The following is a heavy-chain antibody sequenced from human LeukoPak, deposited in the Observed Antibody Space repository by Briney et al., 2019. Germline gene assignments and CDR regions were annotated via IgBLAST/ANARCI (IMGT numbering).Heavy chain of an antibody. J-gene: IGHJ6*02. V-gene: IGHV3-74*01. CDR2: VNSDGRDT. D-gene: IGHD3-22*01. CDR3: ARRGRFGSGYLGPSQYSAFVV. Sequence: GGSLRDSLVAPVFTYISYLLHELRQAPGKGLVWVSRVNSDGRDTTYADSVKGRFTISRDNAKNTLYLQINTLTAQLTAVYYCARRGRFGSGYLGPSQYSAFVVWGRGTTVTVSS. CDR1: VFTYISYL.